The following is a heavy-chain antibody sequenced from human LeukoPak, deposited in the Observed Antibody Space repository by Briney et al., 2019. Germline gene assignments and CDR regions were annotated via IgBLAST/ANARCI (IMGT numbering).Heavy chain of an antibody. J-gene: IGHJ4*02. CDR1: GGSMTSYY. V-gene: IGHV4-59*01. D-gene: IGHD6-13*01. CDR3: ARGVYIAAAQYGY. CDR2: ISYSGTT. Sequence: SETLSLTCTVSGGSMTSYYWTWIRQPPGKGLEWIGYISYSGTTNYNPSLKSRVTISVDTSKNQFSLKLSSVTAADTAVYYCARGVYIAAAQYGYWGQGTLVSVSS.